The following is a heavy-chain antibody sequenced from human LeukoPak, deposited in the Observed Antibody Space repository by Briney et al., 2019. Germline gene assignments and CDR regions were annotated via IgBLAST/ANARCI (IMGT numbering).Heavy chain of an antibody. J-gene: IGHJ3*02. Sequence: PGGSLRLSCAASGFTFSSYEMNWVRQAPGKGLEWVSYISSSGSTIYYADSVKGRFTISRDNAKNSLYLQMNSLRAEDTAVYYCAREAAYGGNSRGAFDIWGQGTMVTVSS. D-gene: IGHD4-23*01. CDR2: ISSSGSTI. CDR1: GFTFSSYE. CDR3: AREAAYGGNSRGAFDI. V-gene: IGHV3-48*03.